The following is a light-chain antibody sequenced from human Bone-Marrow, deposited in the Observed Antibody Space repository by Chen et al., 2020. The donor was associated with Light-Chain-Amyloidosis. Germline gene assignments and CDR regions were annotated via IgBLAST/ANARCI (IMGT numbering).Light chain of an antibody. CDR3: QQRSNWPPT. CDR2: DAS. V-gene: IGKV3-11*01. Sequence: EIVLTQSPATLSLSPGERATLTCRASQSVSSYLAWYQQKPGQAPRLLIYDASNGATGIPARCSGSGSGTDVSLTMSSREPEDFAVYYCQQRSNWPPTFGQGTKVEIK. J-gene: IGKJ1*01. CDR1: QSVSSY.